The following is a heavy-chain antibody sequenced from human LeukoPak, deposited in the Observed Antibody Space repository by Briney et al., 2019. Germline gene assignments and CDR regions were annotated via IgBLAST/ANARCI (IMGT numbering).Heavy chain of an antibody. J-gene: IGHJ4*02. Sequence: GGSLRLPCAASGFTFSSYWMSWVRQAPGKGLEWVANIKQDGSEKYYVDSVKGRFTISRDNAKNSLYLQMNSLRAEDTAVYYCARDKIVGATNFDYWGQGTLVTVSS. D-gene: IGHD1-26*01. CDR1: GFTFSSYW. CDR2: IKQDGSEK. CDR3: ARDKIVGATNFDY. V-gene: IGHV3-7*01.